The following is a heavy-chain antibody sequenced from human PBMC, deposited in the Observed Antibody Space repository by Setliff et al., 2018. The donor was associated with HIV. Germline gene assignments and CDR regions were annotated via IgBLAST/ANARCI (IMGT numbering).Heavy chain of an antibody. V-gene: IGHV4-4*02. J-gene: IGHJ6*02. Sequence: TSETLSLTCAVSGGSISSSNWWSWVRQPPGKGLEWIGEIYHSGSTNYNPSLKSRVTISVDKSKNQFSLKLSSVTAADTAVYYCARVGYYDSSGYYYEGLGDYYYGMDVWGQGTTVTVSS. CDR3: ARVGYYDSSGYYYEGLGDYYYGMDV. CDR1: GGSISSSNW. CDR2: IYHSGST. D-gene: IGHD3-22*01.